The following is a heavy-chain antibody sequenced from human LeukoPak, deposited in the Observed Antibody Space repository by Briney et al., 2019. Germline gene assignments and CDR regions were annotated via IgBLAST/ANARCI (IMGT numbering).Heavy chain of an antibody. J-gene: IGHJ6*03. D-gene: IGHD3-3*01. Sequence: GGSLRLSCAASGFTFSSYSMNWVRQAPGKGLEWVSYISSSGSTIYYADSVKGRFTISRDNAKNSLYLQMNSLRAEDTAVYYCARARYETRIWPKSRYDYYHYMDVWGKGTTVTVSS. CDR3: ARARYETRIWPKSRYDYYHYMDV. CDR2: ISSSGSTI. V-gene: IGHV3-48*04. CDR1: GFTFSSYS.